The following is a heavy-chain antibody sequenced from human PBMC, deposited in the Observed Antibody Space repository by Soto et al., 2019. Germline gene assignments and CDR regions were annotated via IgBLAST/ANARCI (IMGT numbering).Heavy chain of an antibody. CDR1: GYIFTSYY. CDR3: AADVDIVAKP. V-gene: IGHV1-69*13. D-gene: IGHD5-12*01. J-gene: IGHJ5*02. CDR2: IIPIFGTA. Sequence: SVKVSCKASGYIFTSYYIHWVRQAPGQGLEWMGGIIPIFGTANYAQKFQGRVTITADESTSTAYMELSSLRSEDTAVYYCAADVDIVAKPWGQGTLVTVSS.